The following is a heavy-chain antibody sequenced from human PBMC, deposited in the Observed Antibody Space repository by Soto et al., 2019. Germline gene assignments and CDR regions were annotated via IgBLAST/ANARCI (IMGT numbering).Heavy chain of an antibody. Sequence: EVQLVESGGGLVQPGGSQRLSCAASGFTFSTYWMYWVRQAPGKGLVWVSRTNSDGSDTSYADSVKGRFTISRDNAKNTLYLQMNSLRADDTAVYYCARDRGWSLFDYWGQGTLVTVSS. V-gene: IGHV3-74*01. D-gene: IGHD6-19*01. CDR1: GFTFSTYW. J-gene: IGHJ4*02. CDR2: TNSDGSDT. CDR3: ARDRGWSLFDY.